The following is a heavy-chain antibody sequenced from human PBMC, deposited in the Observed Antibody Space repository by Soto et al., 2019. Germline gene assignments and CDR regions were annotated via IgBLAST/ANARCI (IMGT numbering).Heavy chain of an antibody. Sequence: PGESLKISCKGSGYSFTTYWIGWVRQMPGKGLEWMGIIYPGDSDTRYSPSFQGQVTFSADKSISTAYLQWTSLKASDTAMYYCARRVAARGCFDPWGQRTLVTVSS. CDR1: GYSFTTYW. D-gene: IGHD6-6*01. CDR3: ARRVAARGCFDP. V-gene: IGHV5-51*01. CDR2: IYPGDSDT. J-gene: IGHJ5*02.